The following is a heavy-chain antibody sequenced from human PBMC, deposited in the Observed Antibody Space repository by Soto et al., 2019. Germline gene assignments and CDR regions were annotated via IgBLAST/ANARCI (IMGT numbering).Heavy chain of an antibody. CDR1: GFTFSSYA. V-gene: IGHV3-23*01. D-gene: IGHD2-15*01. Sequence: EVQLLESGGGLVQPGGSLRLSCAASGFTFSSYAMSWVRQAPGKGLEWVSAISGSGGSTYYADSVKGRFTISRDNSKNTLYLQMNSLRAEDTAVYYCAKSPRKVHCSGGSCHYNWFDPWGQGTLVTVSS. CDR2: ISGSGGST. J-gene: IGHJ5*02. CDR3: AKSPRKVHCSGGSCHYNWFDP.